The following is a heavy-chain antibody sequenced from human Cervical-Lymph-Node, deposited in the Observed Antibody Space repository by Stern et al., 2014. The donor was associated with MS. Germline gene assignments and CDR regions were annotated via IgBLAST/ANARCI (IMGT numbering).Heavy chain of an antibody. D-gene: IGHD4-11*01. Sequence: VQLVESGGGVVQPGRSLRLSCAASGFTFSNSTMHWVRQAPGKGLEWVAIVWYDGNNKYYADSVKGRFTISRDNSKNTLYLQVNSLRAEDTGVYFCARDRTVTTYYYYYGMDVWGQGTTVTVSS. CDR1: GFTFSNST. CDR3: ARDRTVTTYYYYYGMDV. J-gene: IGHJ6*02. V-gene: IGHV3-33*01. CDR2: VWYDGNNK.